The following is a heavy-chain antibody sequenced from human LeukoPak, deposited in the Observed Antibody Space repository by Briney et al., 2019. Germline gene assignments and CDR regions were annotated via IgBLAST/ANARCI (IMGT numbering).Heavy chain of an antibody. D-gene: IGHD3-9*01. CDR2: ITNNGGNT. CDR3: VIVRGYFDSSGSDY. V-gene: IGHV3-64D*06. Sequence: GGSLRLSCSASGFTFSSYTIHWVRQAPGKGLEFVSAITNNGGNTYCADSVKGRFTISRDNSKNTVYLQMSSLRAEDTAVYYCVIVRGYFDSSGSDYWGQGTLVTVSS. J-gene: IGHJ4*02. CDR1: GFTFSSYT.